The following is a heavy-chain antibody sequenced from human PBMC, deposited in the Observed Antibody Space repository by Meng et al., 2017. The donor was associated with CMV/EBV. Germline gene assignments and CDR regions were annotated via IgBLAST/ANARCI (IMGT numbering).Heavy chain of an antibody. CDR2: INHSGST. CDR1: GGSFSGYY. V-gene: IGHV4-34*01. Sequence: SETLSLTCAVYGGSFSGYYWSWIRQPPGKGLEWIGEINHSGSTNYNPSLKSRVTISVDTSKNQFSLKLSSVTAADTAVYYCARGFGASDFWSGYPTYYYYYYGMDVWGQGTTVTVSS. CDR3: ARGFGASDFWSGYPTYYYYYYGMDV. J-gene: IGHJ6*02. D-gene: IGHD3-3*01.